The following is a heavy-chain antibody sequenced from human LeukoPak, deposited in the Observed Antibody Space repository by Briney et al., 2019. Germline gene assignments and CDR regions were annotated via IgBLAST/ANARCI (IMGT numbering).Heavy chain of an antibody. V-gene: IGHV3-7*01. CDR1: GFTFSSYW. CDR2: IKRDGSEK. Sequence: GGSLRLSCAASGFTFSSYWMSWVRQAPGKGLEWVANIKRDGSEKYYVDSVKGRFTISRDNAKNSLYLQMNSLRAEDTAVYYCARSQAARPLQYYYYGMDVWGQGTTVTVSS. CDR3: ARSQAARPLQYYYYGMDV. J-gene: IGHJ6*02. D-gene: IGHD6-6*01.